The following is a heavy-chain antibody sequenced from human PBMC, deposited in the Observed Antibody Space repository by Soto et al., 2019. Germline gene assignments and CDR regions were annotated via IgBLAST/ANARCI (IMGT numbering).Heavy chain of an antibody. V-gene: IGHV4-30-4*01. CDR1: GDSISNGDYY. Sequence: NPLETLSLTCTVSGDSISNGDYYWSWIRQPPGRGLEWIGYIDSSGSTYYNPSLKSRLTISVDMPKNQFSLRLTSVTAADTAVYYCASRYLYWGQGLLVTVSS. D-gene: IGHD3-16*02. J-gene: IGHJ4*02. CDR2: IDSSGST. CDR3: ASRYLY.